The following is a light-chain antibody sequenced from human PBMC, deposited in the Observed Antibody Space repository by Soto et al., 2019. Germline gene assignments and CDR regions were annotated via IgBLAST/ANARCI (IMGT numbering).Light chain of an antibody. CDR1: QSLSTH. CDR3: QQYSLWPSWT. J-gene: IGKJ1*01. Sequence: EIVMTQSPATLSVSPGGRATLSCSSSQSLSTHLAWYQQKPGQAPRLLIYGASTRATGIPARFSGSGSGTEFTLTISSLQSEDFAVYYCQQYSLWPSWTYGQGTKVDIK. CDR2: GAS. V-gene: IGKV3-15*01.